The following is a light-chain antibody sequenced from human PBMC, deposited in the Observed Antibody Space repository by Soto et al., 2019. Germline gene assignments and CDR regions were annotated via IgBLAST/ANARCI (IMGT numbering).Light chain of an antibody. CDR2: AAS. CDR1: EDISSY. J-gene: IGKJ5*01. CDR3: QQFKNYPIT. Sequence: IKLTQSPSSLSASVGDRVTFTCRASEDISSYLVWYQQKPGAAPKLLIYAASALHSGVPSRFSGSGSGTDFTLTISSLHPEDFAVYFCQQFKNYPITFGQGARLRL. V-gene: IGKV1-9*01.